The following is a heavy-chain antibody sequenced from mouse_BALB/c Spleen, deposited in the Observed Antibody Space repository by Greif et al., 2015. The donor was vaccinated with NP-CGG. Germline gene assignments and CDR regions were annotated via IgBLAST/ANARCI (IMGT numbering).Heavy chain of an antibody. CDR1: GFNIKDTY. J-gene: IGHJ1*01. CDR2: IDPANGNT. D-gene: IGHD1-1*01. CDR3: ARHDYYGSSYDWYFDV. V-gene: IGHV14-3*02. Sequence: EVQLQQSGAELVKPGASVKLSCTASGFNIKDTYMHWVKQRPEQGLEWIGRIDPANGNTKYDPKFQGKATITADTPSNTAYLQLSSLTSEDTAVYYCARHDYYGSSYDWYFDVWGAGTTVTVSS.